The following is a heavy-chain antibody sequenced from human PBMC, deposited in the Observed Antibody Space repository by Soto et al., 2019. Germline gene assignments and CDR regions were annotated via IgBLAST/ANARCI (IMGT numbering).Heavy chain of an antibody. V-gene: IGHV1-3*04. CDR3: ARDPYISGVYYFDY. Sequence: QVQLVQSGAEVKKPGASVKVSCKASGYTFTNYAIHWVRQAPGQRLEWMGWINTANANTRYSQKVQDRVTITRDASASTAYMELSSLNSEDTALYYCARDPYISGVYYFDYWGPGTLVTVSS. CDR2: INTANANT. CDR1: GYTFTNYA. D-gene: IGHD6-19*01. J-gene: IGHJ4*02.